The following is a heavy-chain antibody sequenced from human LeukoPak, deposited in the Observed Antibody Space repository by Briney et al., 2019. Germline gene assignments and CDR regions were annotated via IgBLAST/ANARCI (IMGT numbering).Heavy chain of an antibody. J-gene: IGHJ4*02. CDR2: IIPIFGTA. CDR3: ARYGDGYNFFKYFDY. Sequence: GASVKVSCKASGGTFSSYAISWVRQAPGQGLEWMGGIIPIFGTANYAQKFQGRVTITADKSTSTAYMELSSLRAEDTAVYYCARYGDGYNFFKYFDYWGQGTLVTVSS. CDR1: GGTFSSYA. V-gene: IGHV1-69*06. D-gene: IGHD5-24*01.